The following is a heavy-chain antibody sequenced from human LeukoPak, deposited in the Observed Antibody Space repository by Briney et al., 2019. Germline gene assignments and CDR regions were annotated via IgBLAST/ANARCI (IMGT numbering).Heavy chain of an antibody. CDR2: IYPGDSDT. V-gene: IGHV5-51*01. D-gene: IGHD3-10*01. CDR1: GYSFTTYW. CDR3: ARLGTYWSNYYFEY. J-gene: IGHJ4*02. Sequence: GESLKISCQGSGYSFTTYWIGWVRQMPGKGLECMGIIYPGDSDTRYSPSFQGQVTISADKSINAAYLQWSSLKASDTAMYYCARLGTYWSNYYFEYWGQGTLVTVSS.